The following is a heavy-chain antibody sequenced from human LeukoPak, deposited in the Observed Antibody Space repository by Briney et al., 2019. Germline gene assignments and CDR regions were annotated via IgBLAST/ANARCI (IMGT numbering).Heavy chain of an antibody. Sequence: PSETLSLTCTVSGGSISSSSYYWGWIRQPPGKGLEWIGSIYYSGSTYYNPSLKGRVTISVDTSKNQFSLKLSSVTAADTAVYYCASQGGVVVIAISWGQGTLVTVSS. CDR2: IYYSGST. J-gene: IGHJ4*02. D-gene: IGHD2-21*01. V-gene: IGHV4-39*01. CDR1: GGSISSSSYY. CDR3: ASQGGVVVIAIS.